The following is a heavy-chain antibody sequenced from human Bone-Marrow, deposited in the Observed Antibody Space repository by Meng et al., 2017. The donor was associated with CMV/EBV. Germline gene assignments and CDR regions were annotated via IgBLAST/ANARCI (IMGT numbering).Heavy chain of an antibody. Sequence: GESLKISCAASGFTFSNYWMSWVRQAPGKGLEWVANINQDGSDDYYVDSVKGRFTISRDNTKNSLYLQMTGLRAEDSAVYYWARHTRSWPGDYWGQGTLVTVSS. CDR1: GFTFSNYW. CDR2: INQDGSDD. D-gene: IGHD1-26*01. CDR3: ARHTRSWPGDY. J-gene: IGHJ4*02. V-gene: IGHV3-7*01.